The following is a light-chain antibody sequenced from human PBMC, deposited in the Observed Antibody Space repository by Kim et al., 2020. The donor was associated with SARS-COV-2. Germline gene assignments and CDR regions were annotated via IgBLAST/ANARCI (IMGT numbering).Light chain of an antibody. CDR3: QQYGSSET. Sequence: LCPGERATLSSRASLIISSNYVAWYQQKPGQAPRLLIYGASIRASGIPDRFSGSGSGTDFTLTISRLEPEDFAVYYCQQYGSSETFGQGTKVDIK. J-gene: IGKJ1*01. CDR1: LIISSNY. CDR2: GAS. V-gene: IGKV3-20*01.